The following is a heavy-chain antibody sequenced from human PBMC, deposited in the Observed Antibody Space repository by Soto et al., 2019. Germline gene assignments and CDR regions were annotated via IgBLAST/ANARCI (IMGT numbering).Heavy chain of an antibody. D-gene: IGHD6-19*01. CDR2: INAGNGNT. J-gene: IGHJ4*02. Sequence: ASVKVSCKASGYTFTSYAMHWVRQAPGQRLEWMGWINAGNGNTKYSQKFQGRVTITRDTSASTAYMELSSLRSEDTAVYYCARASPLAVAGTFDYWGQGTLVTVSS. CDR1: GYTFTSYA. CDR3: ARASPLAVAGTFDY. V-gene: IGHV1-3*01.